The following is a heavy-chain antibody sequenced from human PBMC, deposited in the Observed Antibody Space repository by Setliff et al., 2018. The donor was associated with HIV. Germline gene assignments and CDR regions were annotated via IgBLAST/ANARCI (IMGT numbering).Heavy chain of an antibody. CDR1: GGSFSGYS. V-gene: IGHV4-34*01. CDR2: ITDSGST. Sequence: SETLSLTCAVYGGSFSGYSWSWIRQPPGKGLEWIGEITDSGSTNYTPSLKSRVTISIDTSKNRFSLKLSSVTAADTAVYYCARGTPRWEEAISWYFELWGRGTLVTVSS. J-gene: IGHJ2*01. D-gene: IGHD3-9*01. CDR3: ARGTPRWEEAISWYFEL.